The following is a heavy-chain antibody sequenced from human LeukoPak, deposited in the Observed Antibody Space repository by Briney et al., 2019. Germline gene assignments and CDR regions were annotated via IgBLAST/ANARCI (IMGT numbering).Heavy chain of an antibody. CDR3: ARERAYYYDSSGHRVGYGMDV. CDR2: ISSSSSYI. CDR1: GFTFSSYS. Sequence: PGGSLRLSCAASGFTFSSYSMNWVRQAPGEGLEWVSSISSSSSYIYYADSVKGRFTISRDNAKNSLYLQMNSLRAEDTAVYYCARERAYYYDSSGHRVGYGMDVWGQGTTVTVSS. D-gene: IGHD3-22*01. V-gene: IGHV3-21*01. J-gene: IGHJ6*02.